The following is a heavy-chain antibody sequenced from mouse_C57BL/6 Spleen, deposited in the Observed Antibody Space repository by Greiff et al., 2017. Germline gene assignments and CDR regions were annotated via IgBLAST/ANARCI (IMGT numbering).Heavy chain of an antibody. CDR3: ESGQTAQAPGDY. CDR2: IYPCDGDT. V-gene: IGHV1-82*01. CDR1: GYAFSSSW. J-gene: IGHJ2*01. Sequence: QVQLQQSGPELVKPGASVKISCKASGYAFSSSWMNWVKQRPGQGLEWIGRIYPCDGDTNYNGKFKGKATLTADKSSSTAYMQLSSLTSEDSAVXFCESGQTAQAPGDYWGQGTTLTVSS. D-gene: IGHD3-2*02.